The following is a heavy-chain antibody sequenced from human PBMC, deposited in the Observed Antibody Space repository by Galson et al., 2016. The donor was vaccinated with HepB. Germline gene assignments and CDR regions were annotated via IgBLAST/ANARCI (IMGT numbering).Heavy chain of an antibody. CDR3: VRDRDYGDFDY. D-gene: IGHD4-17*01. J-gene: IGHJ4*02. V-gene: IGHV4-30-4*01. Sequence: TLSLTCTVSGGSINNDDCYWSWIRQPPGKGLEWIGFIYYSGNTYYNPSLKSRVTISVDTSKNQFSLKLSYVTAAATAVYYCVRDRDYGDFDYWGQGTLVTVSS. CDR2: IYYSGNT. CDR1: GGSINNDDCY.